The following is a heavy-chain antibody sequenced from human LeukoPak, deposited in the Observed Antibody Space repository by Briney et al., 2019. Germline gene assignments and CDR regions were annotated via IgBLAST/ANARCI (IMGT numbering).Heavy chain of an antibody. CDR2: IYNSGST. CDR3: ARDFDS. Sequence: SETLSLTCTVSGGSITSYYWSWIRQPAGKGLEWIGLIYNSGSTNYNPSLKSRVTMSVDASKNQFSLKLSSVTAADTAVYYCARDFDSWGQGTLVTVSS. V-gene: IGHV4-4*07. CDR1: GGSITSYY. J-gene: IGHJ4*02.